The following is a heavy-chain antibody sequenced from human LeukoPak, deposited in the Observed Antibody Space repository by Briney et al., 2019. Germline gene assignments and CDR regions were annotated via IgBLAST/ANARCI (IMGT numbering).Heavy chain of an antibody. CDR2: INPNSGGT. Sequence: ASVKVFCKASGYTFTGYYMHWVRQAPGQGLEWMGRINPNSGGTDYAQKFQGRVTMTRDTSISTAYMELSRLRSDDTAVYSCARTLSGTTYSLDTRGQGTLVTVS. CDR3: ARTLSGTTYSLDT. J-gene: IGHJ5*02. V-gene: IGHV1-2*06. CDR1: GYTFTGYY. D-gene: IGHD1-20*01.